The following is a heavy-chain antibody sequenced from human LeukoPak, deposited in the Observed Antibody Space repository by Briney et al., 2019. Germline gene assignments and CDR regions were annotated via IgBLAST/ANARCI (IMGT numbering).Heavy chain of an antibody. J-gene: IGHJ5*02. CDR2: INDSGST. V-gene: IGHV4-34*01. CDR1: GGSFSGYY. CDR3: ARLFSGSWFDP. Sequence: SETLSLTCAVYGGSFSGYYWSWIRQPPGKGREWIGEINDSGSTKYNPSLKSRVTISVDTSKKQFSLKLSSVTAADTAVYYCARLFSGSWFDPWGQGTLVTVSS. D-gene: IGHD5-12*01.